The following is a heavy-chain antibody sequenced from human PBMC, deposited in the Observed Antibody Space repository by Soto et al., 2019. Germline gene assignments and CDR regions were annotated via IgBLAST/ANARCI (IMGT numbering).Heavy chain of an antibody. CDR2: IYYTGNT. D-gene: IGHD3-10*01. Sequence: QVQLQESGPGLVKPSETLSLTCTVSGDSISTYYWNWIRQPPGKGLEWIGYIYYTGNTNYNPSLKGRVTRSVDTSKNQFSRKLGSVAAADTAVYYRARRYGEGCHYGWWYFDVWGGGPLVTVSS. CDR1: GDSISTYY. CDR3: ARRYGEGCHYGWWYFDV. V-gene: IGHV4-59*08. J-gene: IGHJ2*01.